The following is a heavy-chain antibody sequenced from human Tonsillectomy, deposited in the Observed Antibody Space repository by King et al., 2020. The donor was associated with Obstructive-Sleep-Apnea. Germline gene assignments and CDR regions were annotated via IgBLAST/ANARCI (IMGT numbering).Heavy chain of an antibody. CDR2: INHSGST. CDR3: ARRSDS. CDR1: GGSLSGYS. J-gene: IGHJ4*02. V-gene: IGHV4-34*01. Sequence: VQLQQWGAGLLKPSETLSLTCAVFGGSLSGYSWSWIRQPPGKGLEWMGEINHSGSTTYNPSLKIRVTISIDTSKNQFSLMLSCVTAADTAVYYCARRSDSWGQGTLVTVSS.